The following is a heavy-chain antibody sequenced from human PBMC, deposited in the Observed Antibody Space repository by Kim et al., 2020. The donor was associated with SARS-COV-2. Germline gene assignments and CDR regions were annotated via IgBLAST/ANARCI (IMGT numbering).Heavy chain of an antibody. CDR3: AKARLRAAASPGDFDY. V-gene: IGHV3-43*01. D-gene: IGHD6-13*01. Sequence: SVKGRFTISRDNSKNSLYLQMNSLRTEDTALYYCAKARLRAAASPGDFDYWGQGTLVTVSS. J-gene: IGHJ4*02.